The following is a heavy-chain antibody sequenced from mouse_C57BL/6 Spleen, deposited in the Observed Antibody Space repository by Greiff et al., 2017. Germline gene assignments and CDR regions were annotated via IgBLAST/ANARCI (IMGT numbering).Heavy chain of an antibody. V-gene: IGHV1-82*01. CDR2: ISPGDGDT. CDR3: ARAYGNYEGVDY. J-gene: IGHJ2*01. Sequence: VQLQQSGPELVKPGASVKISCKASGYAFSSSWMNWVKQRPGKGLEWIGRISPGDGDTNYNGKFKGKATLTADKSSSTAYMQLSSLTSEDSAVYFCARAYGNYEGVDYWGQGTTLTVSS. CDR1: GYAFSSSW. D-gene: IGHD2-10*02.